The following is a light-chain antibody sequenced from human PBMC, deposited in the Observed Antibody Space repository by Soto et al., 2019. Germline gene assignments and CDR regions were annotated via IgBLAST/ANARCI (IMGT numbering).Light chain of an antibody. CDR2: AAS. CDR1: ETINTY. CDR3: QQTYSTPSIT. V-gene: IGKV1-39*01. Sequence: DIQMTQSPSSLSASVGDRVTITCLASETINTYLNCYQQKLGQAPKLLVYAASTLQSGVPSRFSGSGSGTDFTLTISSLQPEDFASYFCQQTYSTPSITFGQGTRLEIK. J-gene: IGKJ5*01.